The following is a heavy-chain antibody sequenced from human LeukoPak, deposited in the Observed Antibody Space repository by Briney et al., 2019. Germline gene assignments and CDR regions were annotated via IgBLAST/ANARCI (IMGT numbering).Heavy chain of an antibody. CDR1: GFTFSSYA. J-gene: IGHJ5*02. D-gene: IGHD3-10*01. CDR3: AKQDYYGSGSYYNWFDP. Sequence: PGGSLRLSCAASGFTFSSYAMHWVRQAPGKGLEWVAVISYDGSNKYYADSVKGRFTISRDNSKNTLYLQMNSLRAEDTAVYYCAKQDYYGSGSYYNWFDPWGQGTLVTVSS. V-gene: IGHV3-30-3*02. CDR2: ISYDGSNK.